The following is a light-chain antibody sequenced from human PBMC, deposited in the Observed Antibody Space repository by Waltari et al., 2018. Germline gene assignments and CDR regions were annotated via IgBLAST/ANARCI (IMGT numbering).Light chain of an antibody. J-gene: IGLJ3*02. CDR1: SGHSSNI. CDR2: INRDGSH. V-gene: IGLV4-69*01. Sequence: QLVLTQSPSASASLGASVKLTCTLDSGHSSNIVAWLQQQPEEGPRYLMKINRDGSHSKGDEIPDRFSGASSGAERYHTISSVQSGDEADYYCQTGGHGTWVFGGGTKLTVL. CDR3: QTGGHGTWV.